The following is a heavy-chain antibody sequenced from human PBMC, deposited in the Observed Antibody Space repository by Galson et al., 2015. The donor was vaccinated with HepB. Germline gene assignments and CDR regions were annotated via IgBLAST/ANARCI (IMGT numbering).Heavy chain of an antibody. Sequence: SVKVSCKASGYTFTSYAMNWVRQAPGQGLEWMGWINTNTGNPTYAQGFTGRFVFSLDTSVSTAYLQISSLKAEDTAVYYCARPIMITFGGVIVPESPFDYWGQGTLVTVSS. J-gene: IGHJ4*02. CDR3: ARPIMITFGGVIVPESPFDY. CDR1: GYTFTSYA. CDR2: INTNTGNP. D-gene: IGHD3-16*02. V-gene: IGHV7-4-1*02.